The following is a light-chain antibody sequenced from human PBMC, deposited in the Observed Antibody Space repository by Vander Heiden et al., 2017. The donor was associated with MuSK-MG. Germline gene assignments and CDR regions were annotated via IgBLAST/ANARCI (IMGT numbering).Light chain of an antibody. CDR1: QSVSRY. J-gene: IGKJ1*01. Sequence: EILFAPSPATLSLSPGERATLSYRASQSVSRYLAWYQQKPGQAPRLLVYDASNRGTDIPARFSGSGSGTDFTLTISSLEPEDVAVYYCQQRSNWPWTFGQGTKVEIK. V-gene: IGKV3-11*01. CDR2: DAS. CDR3: QQRSNWPWT.